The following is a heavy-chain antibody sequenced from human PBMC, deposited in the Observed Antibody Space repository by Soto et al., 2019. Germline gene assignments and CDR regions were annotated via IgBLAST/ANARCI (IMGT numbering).Heavy chain of an antibody. CDR3: ARERRRYYDILTGYYPLDY. Sequence: GASVKVSCKASGYTFTSYGISWVRQAPGQGLEWMGWISAYNGNTNYAQKLQGRVTMTTDTSTSTAYMELRSLRSDDTAVYYCARERRRYYDILTGYYPLDYWGQGTLVTVSS. D-gene: IGHD3-9*01. CDR2: ISAYNGNT. V-gene: IGHV1-18*01. CDR1: GYTFTSYG. J-gene: IGHJ4*02.